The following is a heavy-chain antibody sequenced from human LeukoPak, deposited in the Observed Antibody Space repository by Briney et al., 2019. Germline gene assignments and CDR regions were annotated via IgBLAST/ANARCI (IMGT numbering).Heavy chain of an antibody. CDR1: GGSISSSSYY. J-gene: IGHJ4*02. Sequence: SETLSLTCTVSGGSISSSSYYWGWIRQPPGKGLEWIGSIYYSGSTYYNPSLKSRVTISVDTSKNQFSLKLSSVTAADTAVHYCARRYSSSWGRGYFDYWGQGTLVTVSS. CDR3: ARRYSSSWGRGYFDY. V-gene: IGHV4-39*01. D-gene: IGHD6-13*01. CDR2: IYYSGST.